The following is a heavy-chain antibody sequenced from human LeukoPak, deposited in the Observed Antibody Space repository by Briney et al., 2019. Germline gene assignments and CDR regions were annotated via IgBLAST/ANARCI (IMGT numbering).Heavy chain of an antibody. V-gene: IGHV4-34*01. CDR3: ARVGFDY. Sequence: SETLSLTCAVYGGSFSGYYWSWIRQPPGKGLEWIGEINHSGSTNYNPSLKSRVTISVDTSKNQFSLKLSSVTAADTAVYYCARVGFDYWGQGTLVTVSS. CDR2: INHSGST. CDR1: GGSFSGYY. J-gene: IGHJ4*02.